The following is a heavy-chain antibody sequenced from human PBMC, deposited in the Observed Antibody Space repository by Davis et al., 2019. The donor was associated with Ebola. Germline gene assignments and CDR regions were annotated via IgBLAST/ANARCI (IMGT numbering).Heavy chain of an antibody. V-gene: IGHV1-2*02. D-gene: IGHD2-15*01. CDR1: GYTFTGYY. CDR3: AGQYGYCSGGSCYGWNGMDV. J-gene: IGHJ6*02. Sequence: ASVKVSCKASGYTFTGYYMHWVRQAPGQGLEWMGWINPNSGGTNYAQKFQGRVTMTRDTSISTAYMELSRLRSDDTAVYYCAGQYGYCSGGSCYGWNGMDVWGQGTTVTVSS. CDR2: INPNSGGT.